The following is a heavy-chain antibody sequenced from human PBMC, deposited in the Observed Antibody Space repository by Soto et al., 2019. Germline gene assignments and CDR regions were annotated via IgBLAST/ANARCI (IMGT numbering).Heavy chain of an antibody. CDR3: ARGAGYCSGGTCYSFDY. CDR1: GYTFTGHY. J-gene: IGHJ4*02. V-gene: IGHV1-2*02. D-gene: IGHD2-15*01. CDR2: INPNNGGT. Sequence: ASVKVSCKASGYTFTGHYMHWVRQAPGQGLEWMGWINPNNGGTNYAQRFQGRVTMTRDTSIGTAYMELSSLRSDDTAVYYCARGAGYCSGGTCYSFDYWGQGTLVTVSS.